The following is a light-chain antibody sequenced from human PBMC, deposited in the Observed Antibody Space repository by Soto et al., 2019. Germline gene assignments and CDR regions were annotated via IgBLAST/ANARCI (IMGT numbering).Light chain of an antibody. Sequence: EIVLTQSPGTLSLSPGERATLSCRASQSASTSYLAWYQQKPGQAPRLLIYGASRRPTGIPDRFSGSGSATDFTLTISRLEPEDFAVYYCQQYGSSPRTFGQGTKVDIK. J-gene: IGKJ1*01. V-gene: IGKV3-20*01. CDR1: QSASTSY. CDR3: QQYGSSPRT. CDR2: GAS.